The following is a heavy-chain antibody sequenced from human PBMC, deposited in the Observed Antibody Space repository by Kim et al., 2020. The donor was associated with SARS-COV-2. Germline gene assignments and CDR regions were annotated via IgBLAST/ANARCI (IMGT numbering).Heavy chain of an antibody. CDR1: GFTFSSYA. CDR2: IYSGGSST. CDR3: AKVMRFLKDYYYYGMDV. V-gene: IGHV3-23*03. J-gene: IGHJ6*02. Sequence: GGSLRLSCAASGFTFSSYAMSWVRQAPGKGLEWVSVIYSGGSSTYYADSVKGRFTISRDNSKNTLYLQMNSLRAEDTAVYYCAKVMRFLKDYYYYGMDVWGQGTTVTVSS.